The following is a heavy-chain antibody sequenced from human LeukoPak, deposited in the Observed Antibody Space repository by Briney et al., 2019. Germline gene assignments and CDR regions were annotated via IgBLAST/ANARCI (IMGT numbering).Heavy chain of an antibody. CDR2: ISSGSTYM. J-gene: IGHJ3*02. V-gene: IGHV3-21*01. D-gene: IGHD6-6*01. Sequence: PGGSLRLSCAASGFTFSSYSMNWVRQAPGKGLEWVSSISSGSTYMYYADSVKGRFTISRDNAQNSMYLQMNSLRAEDTAVYYCGRVGGRSKAAKGDAFDIWGQGTMVVASS. CDR3: GRVGGRSKAAKGDAFDI. CDR1: GFTFSSYS.